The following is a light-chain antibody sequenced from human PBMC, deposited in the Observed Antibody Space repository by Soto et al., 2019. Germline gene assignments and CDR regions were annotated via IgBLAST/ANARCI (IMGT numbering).Light chain of an antibody. CDR1: QSVNSY. CDR3: QQRNSWPRT. J-gene: IGKJ1*01. CDR2: DAS. V-gene: IGKV3-11*01. Sequence: ETILTQSPATLSLSPGERATLSCRASQSVNSYLAWYQQKPGQAPRLLIYDASNRAAGVPVRFSGSGSGTDVTLTISSLEPEDFAVYYCQQRNSWPRTFGQGTKVEIK.